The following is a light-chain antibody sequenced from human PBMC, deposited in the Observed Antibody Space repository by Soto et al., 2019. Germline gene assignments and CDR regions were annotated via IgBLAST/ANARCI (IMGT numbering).Light chain of an antibody. CDR1: SSNIGAGYD. J-gene: IGLJ2*01. V-gene: IGLV1-40*01. Sequence: QLVLTQPPSVSGAPGQRVTISCTGSSSNIGAGYDVHWYQQLPGTAPKLLIYGNNNRPSGVPDRFSGSKSGTSASLAITGLQAEDEADYYCQSYDSSLSGVLFGGGTKVTVL. CDR2: GNN. CDR3: QSYDSSLSGVL.